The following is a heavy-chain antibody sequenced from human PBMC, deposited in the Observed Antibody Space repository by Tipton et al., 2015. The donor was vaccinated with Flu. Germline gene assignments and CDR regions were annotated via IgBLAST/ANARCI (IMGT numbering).Heavy chain of an antibody. D-gene: IGHD3-22*01. J-gene: IGHJ4*02. CDR2: INHSGST. CDR1: GGSFSGYY. Sequence: GLVKPSETLSLTCAVYGGSFSGYYWSWIRQPPGKGLEWIGEINHSGSTNYNPSLKSRVTISVDTSKNQFSLKLSSVTAADTAVYYCARGSSGYLYYFDYWGQGTLVTVSS. CDR3: ARGSSGYLYYFDY. V-gene: IGHV4-34*01.